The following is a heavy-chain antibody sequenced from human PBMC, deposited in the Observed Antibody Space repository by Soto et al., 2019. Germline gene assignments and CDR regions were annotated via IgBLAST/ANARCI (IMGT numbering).Heavy chain of an antibody. J-gene: IGHJ4*02. CDR3: AREPHEYSNHFDH. V-gene: IGHV1-2*02. Sequence: GASVRVSCKASGYALSDYYIQWVRQAPGQGLEWMGWINPNSGGTIYAQKFQDGVTMTRDTSVNTAYMELRGLKFDDTAVYYCAREPHEYSNHFDHWGQGTLVTVSS. CDR2: INPNSGGT. CDR1: GYALSDYY. D-gene: IGHD4-4*01.